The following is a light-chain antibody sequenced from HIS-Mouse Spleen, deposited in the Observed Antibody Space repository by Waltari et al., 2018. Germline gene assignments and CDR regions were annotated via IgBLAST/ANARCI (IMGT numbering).Light chain of an antibody. CDR1: SGSIASDY. J-gene: IGLJ3*02. CDR2: EDN. Sequence: NFMLTQPHPVSESPGKTVTISCTGSSGSIASDYVELYQQRPGSAPTTVIYEDNQRPSGVPDRFSGSIDSSSNSASLTISGLKTEDEADYYCQSYDSSNWVFGGGTKLTVL. V-gene: IGLV6-57*02. CDR3: QSYDSSNWV.